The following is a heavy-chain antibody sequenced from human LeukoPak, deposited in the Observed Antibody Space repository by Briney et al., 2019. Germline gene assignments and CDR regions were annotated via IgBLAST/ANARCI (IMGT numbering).Heavy chain of an antibody. CDR1: GFTFSSYA. J-gene: IGHJ4*02. CDR2: IWYDGSNK. CDR3: ARGYSSGWSAFDY. D-gene: IGHD6-19*01. V-gene: IGHV3-33*01. Sequence: GGSLRLSCAASGFTFSSYAMHWVRQAPGKGLEWVAVIWYDGSNKYYADSVKGRFTISRDNSKNTLYLQMNGLRAEDTAVYYCARGYSSGWSAFDYWGQGTLVTVSS.